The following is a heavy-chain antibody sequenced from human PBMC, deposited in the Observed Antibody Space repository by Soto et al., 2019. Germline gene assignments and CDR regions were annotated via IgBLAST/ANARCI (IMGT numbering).Heavy chain of an antibody. D-gene: IGHD3-3*01. V-gene: IGHV5-10-1*01. CDR3: ARHETGFWSGYYNHY. CDR1: GYSFTSYW. CDR2: IDPSDSYT. J-gene: IGHJ4*02. Sequence: RGESLKISCKGSGYSFTSYWISWVRQMPGKGLEWMGRIDPSDSYTNYSPSFQGHVTISADKSISTAYLQWSSLKASDTAMYYCARHETGFWSGYYNHYWGQGTLVTVS.